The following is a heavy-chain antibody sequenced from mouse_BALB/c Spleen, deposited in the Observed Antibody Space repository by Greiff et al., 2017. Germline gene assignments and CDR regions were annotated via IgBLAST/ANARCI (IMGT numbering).Heavy chain of an antibody. CDR1: GYSITSDYA. D-gene: IGHD2-1*01. J-gene: IGHJ4*01. Sequence: DVKLQESGPGLVKPSQSLSLTCTVTGYSITSDYAWNWIRQFPGNKLEWMGYISYSGSTSYNPSLKSRISITRDTSKNQFFLQLNSVTTEDTATYYCARWGYNGNYPYYAMDYWGQGTSVTVSS. V-gene: IGHV3-2*02. CDR2: ISYSGST. CDR3: ARWGYNGNYPYYAMDY.